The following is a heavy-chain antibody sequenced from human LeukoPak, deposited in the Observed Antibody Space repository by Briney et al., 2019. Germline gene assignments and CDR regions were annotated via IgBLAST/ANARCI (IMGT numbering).Heavy chain of an antibody. Sequence: ASVKVSCKSSGYTFTGYYMHWVRQAPGQGLEWMGWINPNSGGTDYPQKFQGRVTMTRDTSISTAYMELSRLRSDDTAVYYCAGDGAQQWELKGRFGMDVWGQGTTVTVSS. V-gene: IGHV1-2*02. D-gene: IGHD1-26*01. CDR2: INPNSGGT. CDR1: GYTFTGYY. J-gene: IGHJ6*02. CDR3: AGDGAQQWELKGRFGMDV.